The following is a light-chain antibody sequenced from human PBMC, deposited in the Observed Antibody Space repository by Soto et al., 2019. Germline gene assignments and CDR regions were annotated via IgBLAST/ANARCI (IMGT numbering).Light chain of an antibody. Sequence: DIQMTNSPSTLSASVGYRATITCRASPPISTWLAWYQLKPGKAPKLLMYRAADLESGVPSRFSGSGSGTEFTLTISSLQLDDFATYHCQQYNSFPYTFGQGTKLDIK. CDR2: RAA. CDR1: PPISTW. V-gene: IGKV1-5*03. J-gene: IGKJ2*01. CDR3: QQYNSFPYT.